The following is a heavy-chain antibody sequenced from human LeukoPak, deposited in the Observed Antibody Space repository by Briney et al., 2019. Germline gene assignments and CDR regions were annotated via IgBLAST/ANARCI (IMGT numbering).Heavy chain of an antibody. CDR2: VNLQAST. J-gene: IGHJ4*02. CDR3: AREGGPYRPLDY. CDR1: GGSISNTNW. V-gene: IGHV4-4*02. Sequence: PSGTLSLTCGVSGGSISNTNWSTWVRQPPGMGLEWIGEVNLQASTTYNPSLKSRVAISVDKSENHISLKLTSVTAADTAVYYCAREGGPYRPLDYSGQGTLVTVSS.